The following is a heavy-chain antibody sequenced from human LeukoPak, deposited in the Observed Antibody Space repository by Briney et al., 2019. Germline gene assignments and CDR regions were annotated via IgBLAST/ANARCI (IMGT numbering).Heavy chain of an antibody. CDR1: GHTLSELS. CDR2: FNPEDVET. Sequence: ASVTVSCKVSGHTLSELSMRWVRQGPGKGLEWIGGFNPEDVETIYAQKFQGRVTMTEDTSIETTYMELTSLTSEDTAVYYCATGHYYGSGRLPQAMDVWGKGTTVTISS. D-gene: IGHD3-10*01. J-gene: IGHJ6*04. CDR3: ATGHYYGSGRLPQAMDV. V-gene: IGHV1-24*01.